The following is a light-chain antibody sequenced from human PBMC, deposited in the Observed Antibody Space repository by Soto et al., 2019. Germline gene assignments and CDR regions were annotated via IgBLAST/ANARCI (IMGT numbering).Light chain of an antibody. J-gene: IGKJ5*01. CDR2: GAS. V-gene: IGKV3-15*01. Sequence: EILMTQSTDTLSVSPGGSATLSCRASRRVYSNLAWYQQRPGQSPRLLVYGASTRATGVPARFSGRGSGTEFTLTISSLQSEDFAVYYCQQYTNWPPNTFGQGTRLEIK. CDR1: RRVYSN. CDR3: QQYTNWPPNT.